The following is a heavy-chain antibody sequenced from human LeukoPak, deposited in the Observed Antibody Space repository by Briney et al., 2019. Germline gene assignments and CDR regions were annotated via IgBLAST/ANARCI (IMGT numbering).Heavy chain of an antibody. CDR2: IWYDGSNK. CDR1: GFTFSSYG. J-gene: IGHJ4*02. CDR3: ARDYRPVVTATTIRYFDY. D-gene: IGHD2-21*02. V-gene: IGHV3-33*01. Sequence: GGSLRLSCAASGFTFSSYGMHWVRQAPGKGLEWVAVIWYDGSNKYYADSVKGRFTNSRDNSKNTLYLQMNSLRAEDTAVYYCARDYRPVVTATTIRYFDYWGQGTLVTVSS.